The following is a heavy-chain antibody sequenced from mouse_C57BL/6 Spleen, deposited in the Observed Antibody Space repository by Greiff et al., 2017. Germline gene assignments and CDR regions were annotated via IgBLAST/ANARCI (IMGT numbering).Heavy chain of an antibody. CDR1: GYSITSGYY. V-gene: IGHV3-6*01. J-gene: IGHJ3*01. CDR3: ARAIYDAYYDFFAY. Sequence: EVKLVESGPGLVKPSQSLSLTCSVTGYSITSGYYWNWIRQFPGNKLEWMGYISYDGSNNYNPSLKNRISITRDTSKNQFFLKLNSVTTEDTATYYCARAIYDAYYDFFAYWGQGTLVTVSA. D-gene: IGHD2-3*01. CDR2: ISYDGSN.